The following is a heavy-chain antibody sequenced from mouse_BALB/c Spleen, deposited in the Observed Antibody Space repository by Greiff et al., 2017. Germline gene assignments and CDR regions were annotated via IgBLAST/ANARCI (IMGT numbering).Heavy chain of an antibody. V-gene: IGHV1-69*01. Sequence: VQLQQPGAELVMPGASVKMSCKASGYTFTDYWMHWVKQRPGQGLEWIGAIDTSDSYTSYNQKFKGKATLTVDESSSTAYMQLSSLTSEDSAVYYCARWSTMTKGDYWGQGTTLTVSS. D-gene: IGHD2-4*01. CDR1: GYTFTDYW. J-gene: IGHJ2*01. CDR2: IDTSDSYT. CDR3: ARWSTMTKGDY.